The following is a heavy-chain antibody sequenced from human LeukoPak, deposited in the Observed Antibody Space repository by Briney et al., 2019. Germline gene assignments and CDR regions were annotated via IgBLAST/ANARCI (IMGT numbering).Heavy chain of an antibody. CDR3: AKDMYGSAERGFDP. V-gene: IGHV3-21*04. CDR2: ISSSSYI. D-gene: IGHD3-10*01. Sequence: GGSLRLSCAASGFTFSSYSMNWVRQAPGKGLEWVSSISSSSYIYYADSVKGRFTISRDNAKNSLYLQMNSLRAEDTALYYCAKDMYGSAERGFDPWGQGTLVTVSS. J-gene: IGHJ5*02. CDR1: GFTFSSYS.